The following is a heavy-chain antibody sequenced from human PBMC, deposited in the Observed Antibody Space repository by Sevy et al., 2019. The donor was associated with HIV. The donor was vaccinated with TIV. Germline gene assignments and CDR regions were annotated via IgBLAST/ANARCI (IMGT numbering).Heavy chain of an antibody. V-gene: IGHV3-21*01. CDR3: ARDLYYDSSGYYPRVFDY. Sequence: GGSLRLSCAASGFTFSSYSMNWVRQAPGKGLEWVSSISSSSSYIYYADSVKGRFTISRDNAKNPLYLQMNSLRAEETAVYYCARDLYYDSSGYYPRVFDYWGQGTLVTVSS. J-gene: IGHJ4*02. D-gene: IGHD3-22*01. CDR2: ISSSSSYI. CDR1: GFTFSSYS.